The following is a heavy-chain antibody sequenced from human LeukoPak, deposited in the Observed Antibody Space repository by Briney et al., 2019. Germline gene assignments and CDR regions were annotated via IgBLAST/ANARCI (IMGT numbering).Heavy chain of an antibody. CDR2: INHSGST. J-gene: IGHJ4*02. D-gene: IGHD2-15*01. Sequence: PSETLSLTCAVYGGSFSGYYWSWIRQPPGKGLEWIGEINHSGSTNYNPSLKSRVTISVDTSKNQFSLKLSSVTAADTAVYYCARGDCSGGSCYTIFDYWGQGTLATVSS. V-gene: IGHV4-34*01. CDR3: ARGDCSGGSCYTIFDY. CDR1: GGSFSGYY.